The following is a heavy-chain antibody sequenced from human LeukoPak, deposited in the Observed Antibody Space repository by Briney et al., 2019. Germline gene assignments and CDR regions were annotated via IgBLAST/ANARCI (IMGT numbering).Heavy chain of an antibody. CDR3: ARGGWYYDILTGYYVGVPYYYYMDV. Sequence: KASETLSLTCTVSGGSISSSSYYWGWIRQPPGKGLEWIGTIYYSGTTYYNPSLKSRVTISADTSKNHFSLKLSSVTAADTAVYYCARGGWYYDILTGYYVGVPYYYYMDVWGKGTTVTVSS. CDR2: IYYSGTT. J-gene: IGHJ6*03. D-gene: IGHD3-9*01. CDR1: GGSISSSSYY. V-gene: IGHV4-39*02.